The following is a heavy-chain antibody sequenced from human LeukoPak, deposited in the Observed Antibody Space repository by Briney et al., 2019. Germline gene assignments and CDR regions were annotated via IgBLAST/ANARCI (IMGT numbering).Heavy chain of an antibody. J-gene: IGHJ4*02. CDR1: GFIFSDSW. Sequence: GGSLRLSCTVSGFIFSDSWMAWIRQAPGKGLEWVAIIEKNGSGKNYVDSVKGRFTISRDNSKNTLYLQMNSLRAEDTAVYYCARGPGYSYGSGFDYWGQGTLVTVSS. CDR3: ARGPGYSYGSGFDY. V-gene: IGHV3-7*03. D-gene: IGHD5-18*01. CDR2: IEKNGSGK.